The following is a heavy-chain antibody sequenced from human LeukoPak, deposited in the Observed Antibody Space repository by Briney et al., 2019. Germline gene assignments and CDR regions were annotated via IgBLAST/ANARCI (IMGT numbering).Heavy chain of an antibody. J-gene: IGHJ4*02. V-gene: IGHV3-30-3*01. D-gene: IGHD3-22*01. CDR1: GFTFSSYA. CDR3: ASYYYDSSGYLDY. Sequence: GGSLRLSCAASGFTFSSYAMHWVRQAPGKGLEWVAVISYDGSNKYYADSMKGRFTISRDNSKNTLYLQMNSLRAEDTAVYYCASYYYDSSGYLDYWGQGTLVTVSS. CDR2: ISYDGSNK.